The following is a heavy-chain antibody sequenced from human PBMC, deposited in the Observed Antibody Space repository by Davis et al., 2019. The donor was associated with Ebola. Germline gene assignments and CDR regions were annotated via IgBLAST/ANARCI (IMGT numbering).Heavy chain of an antibody. D-gene: IGHD5-18*01. CDR1: GGSISRSSYT. CDR3: ARSIHPALGFDY. Sequence: MPSETLSLTCTVSGGSISRSSYTWGWIRQPPGKGLEWIGSIYYGGSSYYNPSLKSRVAISVDTCKNQFSLKLSSVTAADTAVYYCARSIHPALGFDYWGQGTLVTVSS. V-gene: IGHV4-39*01. CDR2: IYYGGSS. J-gene: IGHJ4*02.